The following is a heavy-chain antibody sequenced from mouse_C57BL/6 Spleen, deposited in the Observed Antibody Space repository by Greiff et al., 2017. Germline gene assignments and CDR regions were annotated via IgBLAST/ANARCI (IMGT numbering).Heavy chain of an antibody. D-gene: IGHD2-4*01. Sequence: VQLKESGPELVKPGASVKISCKASGYSFTGYYMNWVKQSPEKSLEWIGEINPSTGGTTYNQKFKAKATLTVDKSSSTAYMQLKSLTSEDSAVYYCASLSLYYDLFAYWGQGTLVTVSA. CDR1: GYSFTGYY. V-gene: IGHV1-42*01. CDR2: INPSTGGT. J-gene: IGHJ3*01. CDR3: ASLSLYYDLFAY.